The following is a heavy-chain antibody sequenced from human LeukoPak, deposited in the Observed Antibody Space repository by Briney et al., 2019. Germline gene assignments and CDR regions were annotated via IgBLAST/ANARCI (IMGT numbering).Heavy chain of an antibody. J-gene: IGHJ6*02. CDR2: IIPIFGTA. V-gene: IGHV1-69*05. CDR3: ARGRGPLRNYYYYGMDV. D-gene: IGHD4-17*01. CDR1: GGTFSSYA. Sequence: SLKVSCKASGGTFSSYAISWVRQAPGQGLEWMGGIIPIFGTANYAQKFQGRVTITTDESTSTAYMELSSLRSEDTAVYYCARGRGPLRNYYYYGMDVWGQGTTVTVSS.